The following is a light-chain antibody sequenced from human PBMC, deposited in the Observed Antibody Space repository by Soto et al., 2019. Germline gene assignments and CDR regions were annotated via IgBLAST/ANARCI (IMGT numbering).Light chain of an antibody. J-gene: IGKJ1*01. CDR2: WAS. V-gene: IGKV4-1*01. CDR1: QSVLSTSNNKNY. Sequence: DIVMTQYPDSLAVSLGARATINFKSSQSVLSTSNNKNYLAWYQQKPGQPPKLLIYWASTRESGVPDRFSGSGSGTEFTLTISSLQAEDVAVYYCQQYYSTPRTFGQGTKVEIK. CDR3: QQYYSTPRT.